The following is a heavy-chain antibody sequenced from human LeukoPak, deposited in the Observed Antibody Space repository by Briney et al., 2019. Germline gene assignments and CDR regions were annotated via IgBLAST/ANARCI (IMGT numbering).Heavy chain of an antibody. D-gene: IGHD3-10*02. CDR1: GFTLSSHN. CDR2: ISSSGSTI. Sequence: GGSLRLSCAASGFTLSSHNMNWVRQAPGKGLEWVSYISSSGSTIYYADSVKGRFTISRDNAKNSLYLQMNSLRAEDTAVYYCAELGITMIGGVWGKGTTVTISS. V-gene: IGHV3-48*04. CDR3: AELGITMIGGV. J-gene: IGHJ6*03.